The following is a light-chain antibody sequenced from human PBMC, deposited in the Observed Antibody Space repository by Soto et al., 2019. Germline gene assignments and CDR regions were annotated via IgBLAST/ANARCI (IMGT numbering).Light chain of an antibody. CDR1: SSNIGAGYE. CDR2: ENN. J-gene: IGLJ1*01. V-gene: IGLV1-40*01. CDR3: QSYDSSLSAYV. Sequence: QSVLTQPPSVSEAPGQRVTISCTGSSSNIGAGYEAHWYQQVPGTAPKLLIYENNNRPSGVPDRFSGSKSATSASLAITGLQGGDEAEYYCQSYDSSLSAYVFGTGTKLTVL.